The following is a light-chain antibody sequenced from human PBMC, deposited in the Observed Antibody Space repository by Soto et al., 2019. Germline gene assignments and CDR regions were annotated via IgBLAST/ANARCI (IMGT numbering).Light chain of an antibody. V-gene: IGKV3-20*01. CDR2: GAS. CDR3: QQHDSSPRT. CDR1: QSISSSY. J-gene: IGKJ1*01. Sequence: EIVLTQSPGTLSLSPWERATLSCRASQSISSSYLAWYQQKPGQAPRLLIYGASSRATGIPDRFSGSGSGTDFTLTISRLEPEDSAVYYCQQHDSSPRTFGQGTKVEI.